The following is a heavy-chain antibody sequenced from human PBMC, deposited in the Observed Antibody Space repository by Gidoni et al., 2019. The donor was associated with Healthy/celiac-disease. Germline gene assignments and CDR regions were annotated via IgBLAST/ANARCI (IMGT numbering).Heavy chain of an antibody. Sequence: QVQLVQSGAEVKKPGSSVKVSCKASGGTFSSYTISWVRQAPGQGLEWRGRIIPILGIANYAQKFQGRVTITADKSTSTAYMELSSLRSEDTAVYYCARDGRSGGFPGTYYYYGMDVWGQGTTVTVSS. CDR2: IIPILGIA. J-gene: IGHJ6*02. V-gene: IGHV1-69*08. CDR3: ARDGRSGGFPGTYYYYGMDV. CDR1: GGTFSSYT. D-gene: IGHD3-10*01.